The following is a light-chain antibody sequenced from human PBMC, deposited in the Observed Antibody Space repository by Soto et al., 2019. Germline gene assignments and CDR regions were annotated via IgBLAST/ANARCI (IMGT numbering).Light chain of an antibody. CDR1: LGVANY. V-gene: IGKV1-39*01. CDR3: QQSHTSPLT. Sequence: DIEVTRTPSSLSASVGDRVTITCRASLGVANYLNWYQHKPGEAPKLLIYAASRLQSGVPSRFTGRGSGTDFTLTISSLQPEDFATYYCQQSHTSPLTFGPGTKVDIK. CDR2: AAS. J-gene: IGKJ3*01.